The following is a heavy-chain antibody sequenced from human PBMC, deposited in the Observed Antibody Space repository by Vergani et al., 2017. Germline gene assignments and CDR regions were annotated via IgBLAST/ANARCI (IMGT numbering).Heavy chain of an antibody. CDR3: ARGSDTMIVVY. D-gene: IGHD3-22*01. Sequence: QVQLQQWGAGLLKPSETLSLTCAVYGGSFSGYYWSWSRQPPGTGLELIGEINHSGSTNYNPSLKSRVTISVDTSKKQFSLKLSSVTAADPAVYYCARGSDTMIVVYWGQGTLVTVSS. J-gene: IGHJ4*02. CDR1: GGSFSGYY. V-gene: IGHV4-34*01. CDR2: INHSGST.